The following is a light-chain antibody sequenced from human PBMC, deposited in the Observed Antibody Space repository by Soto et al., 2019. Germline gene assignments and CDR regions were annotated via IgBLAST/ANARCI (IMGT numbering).Light chain of an antibody. J-gene: IGKJ5*01. V-gene: IGKV1-9*01. CDR2: AAS. CDR1: QGISSH. Sequence: IQLTQSPSSLSASVGDRVTITCRASQGISSHLAWYQQKPGKAPKLLIFAASTLQSGVPSRFSGSGSGTDFTLTISSLQPEDFATYYCKHLNSYYSTFGQGTRLEIK. CDR3: KHLNSYYST.